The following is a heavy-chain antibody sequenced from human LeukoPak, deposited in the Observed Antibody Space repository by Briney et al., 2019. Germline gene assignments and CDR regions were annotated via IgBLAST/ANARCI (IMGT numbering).Heavy chain of an antibody. CDR3: AKDVHYCDRSGFNRGAFDI. D-gene: IGHD3-22*01. V-gene: IGHV3-23*01. CDR1: GFTFSYYG. J-gene: IGHJ3*02. CDR2: TGDST. Sequence: GGSLRLSCAASGFTFSYYGMSWVRQAPGKGLEWVSGTGDSTYYADSVKGRFTISRDNSKNTLYLQMNSLRAEDTAVYYCAKDVHYCDRSGFNRGAFDIWDQVTMVPVSS.